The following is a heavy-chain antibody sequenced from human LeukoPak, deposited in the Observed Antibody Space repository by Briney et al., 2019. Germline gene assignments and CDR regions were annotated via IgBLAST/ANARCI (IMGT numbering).Heavy chain of an antibody. CDR1: GGSFSGYY. V-gene: IGHV4-34*12. J-gene: IGHJ4*02. D-gene: IGHD4-17*01. Sequence: SETLSLTCAVYGGSFSGYYWSWIRQPPGKGLEWIGSIFYSGSTYYNPSLNSRVTISIDTSKNQFSLRLSSVTAADTAVYYCARQMNTVTADYWGQGTLVTVSS. CDR3: ARQMNTVTADY. CDR2: IFYSGST.